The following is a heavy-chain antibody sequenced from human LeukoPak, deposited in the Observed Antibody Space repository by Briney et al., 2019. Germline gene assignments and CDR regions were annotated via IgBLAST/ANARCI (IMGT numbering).Heavy chain of an antibody. V-gene: IGHV3-30*02. CDR1: GNTFSSYG. Sequence: PGGSLRLSCAASGNTFSSYGMHWVRQAPGKGLDWVAFIRYDGSNEYYADSVKGRFTISRDNSKNTLYLQMNSLRAEDTAVYFCAKANGDQSNYCDYWGQGTLVTVSS. CDR3: AKANGDQSNYCDY. J-gene: IGHJ4*02. D-gene: IGHD4-17*01. CDR2: IRYDGSNE.